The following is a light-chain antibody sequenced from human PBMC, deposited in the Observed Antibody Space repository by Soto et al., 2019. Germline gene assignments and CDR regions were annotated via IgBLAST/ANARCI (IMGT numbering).Light chain of an antibody. J-gene: IGKJ1*01. V-gene: IGKV3-20*01. CDR2: GAS. Sequence: EIVLTQSPGTLSLSPGERATLSCRASQSVTRNYLAWYQQRPGQAPSLLIYGASSRAAGIPDRFSGSGSGTDFTLTISRLEPEDFAVYYCQHYGPSPRTFDQGTKVEIK. CDR1: QSVTRNY. CDR3: QHYGPSPRT.